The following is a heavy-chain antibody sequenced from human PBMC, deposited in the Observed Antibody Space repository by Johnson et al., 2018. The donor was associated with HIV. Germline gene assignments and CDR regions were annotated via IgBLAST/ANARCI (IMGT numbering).Heavy chain of an antibody. V-gene: IGHV3-30*04. CDR3: ARDCRNSTSCLAFEI. J-gene: IGHJ3*02. CDR2: ISYDGSNN. Sequence: QVQLVESGGGVVQPGRSLRLSCAASGFTFSGYPMHWVRQAPGKGLAWVAVISYDGSNNYYADSVKGRFTISRDNSKNTVFLQMNSLRAEDTALYYCARDCRNSTSCLAFEIWGQGTRVTVSS. CDR1: GFTFSGYP. D-gene: IGHD2/OR15-2a*01.